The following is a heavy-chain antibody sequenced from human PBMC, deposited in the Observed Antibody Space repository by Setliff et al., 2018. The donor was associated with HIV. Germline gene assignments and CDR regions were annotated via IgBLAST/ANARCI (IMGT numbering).Heavy chain of an antibody. Sequence: GGSLRLSCAASGFTLSNYWMHWVRQAPGKGPVWVSRINSGGSTTNYADSVKGRFTISRDNAKNTLYLQMNSLRVEDTAVYYCARGPGSNNFYVGDYWGQGALVTVSS. V-gene: IGHV3-74*01. CDR1: GFTLSNYW. J-gene: IGHJ4*02. CDR3: ARGPGSNNFYVGDY. CDR2: INSGGSTT. D-gene: IGHD3-10*02.